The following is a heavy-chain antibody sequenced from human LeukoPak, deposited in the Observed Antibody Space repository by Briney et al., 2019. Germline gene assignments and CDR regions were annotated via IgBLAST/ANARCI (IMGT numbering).Heavy chain of an antibody. Sequence: ISAYNGNTNYAQKLQGRVTMTTDTSTSTAYMELRSLRSDDTAVYYCARTGGLTILNWFDPWGQGTLVTVSS. J-gene: IGHJ5*02. V-gene: IGHV1-18*01. CDR3: ARTGGLTILNWFDP. D-gene: IGHD2-15*01. CDR2: ISAYNGNT.